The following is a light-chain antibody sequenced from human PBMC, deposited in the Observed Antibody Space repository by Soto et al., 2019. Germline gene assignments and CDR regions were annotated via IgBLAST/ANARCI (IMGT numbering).Light chain of an antibody. CDR2: DVS. V-gene: IGLV2-14*01. J-gene: IGLJ1*01. Sequence: QSALTQPASVSGSPGQSITISCTGTSSDVGGYNYVSWYQQHPGKAPTLMIYDVSNRPSGISDRFSGSKSGNTASLTISGLQAEDEADYYCSSYTSSSTRLYVFGTGTKLTVL. CDR1: SSDVGGYNY. CDR3: SSYTSSSTRLYV.